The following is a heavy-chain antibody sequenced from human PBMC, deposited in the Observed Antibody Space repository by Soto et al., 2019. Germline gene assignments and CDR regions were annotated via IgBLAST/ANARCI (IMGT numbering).Heavy chain of an antibody. Sequence: ASVKVSCKASGYTFTSYYMHWVRQAPGQGLEWMGIINPSGGSTSYAQKFQGRVTMTRDTSTSTVYMELSSLRSEDTAVYYCEVSGPSPAYYDFWSGYYADYYYGMDVWG. CDR3: EVSGPSPAYYDFWSGYYADYYYGMDV. J-gene: IGHJ6*02. V-gene: IGHV1-46*01. D-gene: IGHD3-3*01. CDR1: GYTFTSYY. CDR2: INPSGGST.